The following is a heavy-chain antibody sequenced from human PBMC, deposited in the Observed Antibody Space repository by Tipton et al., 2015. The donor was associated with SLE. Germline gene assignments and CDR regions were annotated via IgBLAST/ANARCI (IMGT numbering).Heavy chain of an antibody. J-gene: IGHJ5*02. D-gene: IGHD7-27*01. CDR2: IYFSGHT. CDR1: GGTISGSPYY. V-gene: IGHV4-39*07. CDR3: ARETGSELYDP. Sequence: TLSLTCTVSGGTISGSPYYWALIGQPPGKGLEWIGSIYFSGHTYHNPSLESRFTISLDTSKNQFSLKLTSLTAADTAVYYCARETGSELYDPWGQGTLVTISS.